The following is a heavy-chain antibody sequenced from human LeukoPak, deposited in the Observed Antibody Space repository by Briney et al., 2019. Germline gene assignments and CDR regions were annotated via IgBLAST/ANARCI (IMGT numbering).Heavy chain of an antibody. V-gene: IGHV4-39*07. D-gene: IGHD3-9*01. CDR3: AKTARLRYFEY. CDR2: IYYSGST. CDR1: GGSISSSSYY. J-gene: IGHJ4*02. Sequence: PSETLSLTCTVSGGSISSSSYYWGWIRQPPGKGLEWIGSIYYSGSTYYNPSLKSRVTISVDTSKNQFSLKLSSVTAADTAVYYCAKTARLRYFEYWGQGTLVTVSS.